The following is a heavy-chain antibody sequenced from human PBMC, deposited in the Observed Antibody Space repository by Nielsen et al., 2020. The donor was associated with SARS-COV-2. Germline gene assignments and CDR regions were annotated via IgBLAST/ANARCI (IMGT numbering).Heavy chain of an antibody. J-gene: IGHJ6*03. CDR1: GFSFTNYA. CDR3: AKMGLEIYGYYYYMDV. Sequence: GESLKISCVASGFSFTNYAMNWVRQAPGKGLEWVSTFSTGGNITFYSDSVKGRFTISRDNSKNTLYLQMNSLRAEDTAVYYCAKMGLEIYGYYYYMDVWGKGTTVTVSS. D-gene: IGHD4-17*01. V-gene: IGHV3-23*01. CDR2: FSTGGNIT.